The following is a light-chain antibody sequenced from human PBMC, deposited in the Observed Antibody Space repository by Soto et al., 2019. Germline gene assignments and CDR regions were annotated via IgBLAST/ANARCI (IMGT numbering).Light chain of an antibody. V-gene: IGKV3-15*01. J-gene: IGKJ5*01. CDR1: QSVDNN. CDR3: QQYNDRHQIT. Sequence: EIVMTQSPVTLSASPGESATVSCRASQSVDNNVAWYQQKPGQAPRLLIVGSFARATGIPARFSGSGSGSEFTLTISGLQSEDFAVYYCQQYNDRHQITFGQGTRLEIK. CDR2: GSF.